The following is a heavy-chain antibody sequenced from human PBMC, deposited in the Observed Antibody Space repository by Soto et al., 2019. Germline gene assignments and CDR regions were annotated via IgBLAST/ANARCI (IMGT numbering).Heavy chain of an antibody. CDR1: GYNFTSYG. CDR3: ARDLYYSSGRYFDHDAFDI. Sequence: QVQLVQSGADVKKPGASVKVSCKASGYNFTSYGISWVRQAPGQGLEWMGWSSRHNDRTKYARRFQDRVTMTTETPTSTVYMELGSLRSDDTAVYYCARDLYYSSGRYFDHDAFDIWGQGTVVTVSS. J-gene: IGHJ3*02. V-gene: IGHV1-18*01. D-gene: IGHD6-19*01. CDR2: SSRHNDRT.